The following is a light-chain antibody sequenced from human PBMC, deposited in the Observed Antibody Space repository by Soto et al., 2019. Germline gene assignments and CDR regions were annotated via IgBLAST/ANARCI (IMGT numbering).Light chain of an antibody. CDR2: KAS. Sequence: DIQMTQSPSTLSASVGDRVTITCRASQSISSWLAWYQQKPGKAPKLLIYKASSLESGVPSRFSGSGSGTEFTLTISSLQPDDFATYYCQQYGRTFXQGTKVDIK. CDR3: QQYGRT. V-gene: IGKV1-5*03. J-gene: IGKJ1*01. CDR1: QSISSW.